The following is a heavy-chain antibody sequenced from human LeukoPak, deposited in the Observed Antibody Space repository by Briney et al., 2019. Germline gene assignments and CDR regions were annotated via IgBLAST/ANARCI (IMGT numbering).Heavy chain of an antibody. Sequence: HPGGSLRLSCAASGFTFSSYGMHWVRQAPGKGLEWVAVISYDGSNKYYADSVKGRFTISRDNSKNTLYLQMNSLRAEDTAVYYCAKDGYDSSGYPYYYYYMDVWGKGTTVTISS. J-gene: IGHJ6*03. CDR3: AKDGYDSSGYPYYYYYMDV. CDR1: GFTFSSYG. V-gene: IGHV3-30*18. D-gene: IGHD3-22*01. CDR2: ISYDGSNK.